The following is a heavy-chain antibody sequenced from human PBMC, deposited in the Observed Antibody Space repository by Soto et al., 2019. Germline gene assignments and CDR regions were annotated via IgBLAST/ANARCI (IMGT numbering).Heavy chain of an antibody. Sequence: ASVKVSCKASGYTFTSYGISWVRQAPGQGLEWMGWISAYNGNTNYAQKLQGRVTMTTDTSTSTAYMELRSLRSDDTAVYYCAGPMMAAAGFYYGMDVWGQGTTVTVSS. CDR3: AGPMMAAAGFYYGMDV. CDR1: GYTFTSYG. J-gene: IGHJ6*02. CDR2: ISAYNGNT. V-gene: IGHV1-18*01. D-gene: IGHD6-13*01.